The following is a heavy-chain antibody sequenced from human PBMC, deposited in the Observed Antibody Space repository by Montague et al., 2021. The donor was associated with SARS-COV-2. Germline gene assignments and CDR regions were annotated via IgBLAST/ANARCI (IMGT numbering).Heavy chain of an antibody. D-gene: IGHD2-2*01. Sequence: SLRLSCAASGFTFTSYGMHWVRQAPGKGLEWVAVIWYDGSNKYYADSVKGRFTISRDNSKNTVYLQMNSLRAEDTAVYYCAKDREYQLPYYYYYMDVWGKGTTVTVSS. CDR3: AKDREYQLPYYYYYMDV. V-gene: IGHV3-33*06. CDR2: IWYDGSNK. CDR1: GFTFTSYG. J-gene: IGHJ6*03.